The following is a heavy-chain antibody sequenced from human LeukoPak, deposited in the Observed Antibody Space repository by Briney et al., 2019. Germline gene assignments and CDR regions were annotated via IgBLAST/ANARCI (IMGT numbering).Heavy chain of an antibody. J-gene: IGHJ4*02. V-gene: IGHV3-48*02. CDR2: ISSDSGTL. CDR3: ARRDPFDY. CDR1: GFTFSSYS. Sequence: AGGSLRLSCAASGFTFSSYSMNWVRRAPGKGLEWISFISSDSGTLYYADSVKGRFTISRDNAANSLYLQMNNLRDEDTAVYYCARRDPFDYWGQGTMVTVSS.